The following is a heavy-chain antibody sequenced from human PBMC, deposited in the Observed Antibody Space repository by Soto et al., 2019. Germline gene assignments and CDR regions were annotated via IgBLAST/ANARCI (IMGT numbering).Heavy chain of an antibody. CDR1: GFSFSDYY. Sequence: GGSLRLSCAASGFSFSDYYMSWIRQAPGKGLEWVSYISSSSSYTNYADSVKGRFTISRDNAKNSLYLQMKSLRAEDTAVYYCARVYGMIAWNGMDVWGQGTTVTVSS. CDR2: ISSSSSYT. D-gene: IGHD3-22*01. J-gene: IGHJ6*02. CDR3: ARVYGMIAWNGMDV. V-gene: IGHV3-11*06.